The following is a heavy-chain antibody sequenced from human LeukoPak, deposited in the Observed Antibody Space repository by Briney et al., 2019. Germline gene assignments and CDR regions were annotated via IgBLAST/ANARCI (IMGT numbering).Heavy chain of an antibody. V-gene: IGHV3-33*08. CDR2: IWYGGSNK. Sequence: LRLSCAASGFTFSSYGMHWVRQAPGKGLEWVAVIWYGGSNKYYADSVKGRFTISRDNSKNTLYLQMNSLRAEDTAVYYCARKDGSSWYGAFDIWGQGTMVTVSS. D-gene: IGHD6-13*01. CDR3: ARKDGSSWYGAFDI. J-gene: IGHJ3*02. CDR1: GFTFSSYG.